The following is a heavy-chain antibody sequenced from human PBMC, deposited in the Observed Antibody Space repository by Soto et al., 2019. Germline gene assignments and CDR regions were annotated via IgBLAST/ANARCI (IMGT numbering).Heavy chain of an antibody. CDR1: GFTFTSHW. V-gene: IGHV3-74*03. J-gene: IGHJ3*02. CDR3: ARPKTKVYSAFDT. Sequence: EVQLVESGGGLVQPGGSLRLSCAASGFTFTSHWLHWVRQAPGEGLVWVSRMSPDGSDTKFADSVKGRFTISRDNAKSTLYLDMKSLRAEDTGVYYLARPKTKVYSAFDTWCQGTMVTVSS. CDR2: MSPDGSDT. D-gene: IGHD6-6*01.